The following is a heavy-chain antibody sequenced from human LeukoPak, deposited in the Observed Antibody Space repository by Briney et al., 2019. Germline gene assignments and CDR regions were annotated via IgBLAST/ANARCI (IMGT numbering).Heavy chain of an antibody. CDR2: IYHSGSI. V-gene: IGHV4-38-2*02. D-gene: IGHD3-3*01. Sequence: SETLSLTCTVSGYSISNGYYWGWIRQPPGKGLEWIGSIYHSGSIYYNPSLKSRVTISVDTSKNQLSLKLSSVTAADTAVYYCARVSGDFWSGYYRATNYYYMDVWGKGTTVTVSS. J-gene: IGHJ6*03. CDR3: ARVSGDFWSGYYRATNYYYMDV. CDR1: GYSISNGYY.